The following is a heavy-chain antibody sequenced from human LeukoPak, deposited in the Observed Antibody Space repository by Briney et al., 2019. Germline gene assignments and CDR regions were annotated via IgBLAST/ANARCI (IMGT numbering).Heavy chain of an antibody. CDR1: GGSFSGYY. CDR3: ARLIAAAGTRYFDC. CDR2: INHSGST. V-gene: IGHV4-34*01. D-gene: IGHD6-13*01. Sequence: SETLSLTCAVYGGSFSGYYWSWIRQPPGKGLEWIGEINHSGSTNYNPSLKSRVTISVDTSKNQFSLKLSSVTAADTAVYYCARLIAAAGTRYFDCWGQGTPVTVSS. J-gene: IGHJ4*02.